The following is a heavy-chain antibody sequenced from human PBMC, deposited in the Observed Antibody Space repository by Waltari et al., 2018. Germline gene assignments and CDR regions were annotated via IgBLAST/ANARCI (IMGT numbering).Heavy chain of an antibody. CDR2: IYSGGST. CDR3: ARDPVVGATNDAFDI. V-gene: IGHV3-66*01. J-gene: IGHJ3*02. Sequence: EVQLVESGGGLVQPGGSLRLSCAASGFTVSSNYMSWVRQAPRKGLEWVSVIYSGGSTYYADSVKGRFTISRDNSKNTLYLQMNSLRAEDTAVYYCARDPVVGATNDAFDIWGQGTMVTVSS. CDR1: GFTVSSNY. D-gene: IGHD1-26*01.